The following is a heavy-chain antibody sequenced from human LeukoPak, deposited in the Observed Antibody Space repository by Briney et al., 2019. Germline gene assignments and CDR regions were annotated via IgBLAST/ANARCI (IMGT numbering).Heavy chain of an antibody. V-gene: IGHV3-49*04. Sequence: GGSLRLSCSASGFSFGDYAMSWVRPAPGKGLEWVGFIRSKAYGETTESAASVKGRFSISRDDSTRIAYLQMSSLKTEDTAVYYCTRGLRSHDYWGRGTLVTVSS. J-gene: IGHJ4*02. CDR1: GFSFGDYA. D-gene: IGHD2-15*01. CDR2: IRSKAYGETT. CDR3: TRGLRSHDY.